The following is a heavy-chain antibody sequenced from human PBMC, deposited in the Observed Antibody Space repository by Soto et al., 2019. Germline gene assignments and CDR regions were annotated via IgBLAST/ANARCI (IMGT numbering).Heavy chain of an antibody. CDR3: ARVQLAYCGGDCYYYYYGMDV. D-gene: IGHD2-21*02. CDR1: GFTFSSYG. Sequence: GGSLRLSCAASGFTFSSYGMHWVRQAPGKGLEWVAVIWYDGSNKYYADSVKGRFTISRDNSKNTLYLQMNSLRAEDTAVYYCARVQLAYCGGDCYYYYYGMDVWGQGTTVTVSS. CDR2: IWYDGSNK. V-gene: IGHV3-33*01. J-gene: IGHJ6*02.